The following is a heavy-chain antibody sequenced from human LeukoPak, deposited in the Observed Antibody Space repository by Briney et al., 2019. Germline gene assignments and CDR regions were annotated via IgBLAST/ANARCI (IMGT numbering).Heavy chain of an antibody. V-gene: IGHV4-39*07. CDR3: ARYYYGSGPDLGNFRFDP. D-gene: IGHD3-10*01. CDR1: GGSISSSSYY. CDR2: IYHSGST. Sequence: PSETLSLTCTVSGGSISSSSYYWGWIRQPPGNGLEWIGEIYHSGSTDYNPSLKSRVTISVDKSKNQFSLKLTPVTAADTAVYYCARYYYGSGPDLGNFRFDPWGQGTLVTVSS. J-gene: IGHJ5*02.